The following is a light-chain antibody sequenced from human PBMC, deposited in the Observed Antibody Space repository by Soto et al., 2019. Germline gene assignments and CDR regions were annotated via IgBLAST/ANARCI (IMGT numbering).Light chain of an antibody. Sequence: QSVLTQPPSVSAAPGQTVTISCSGSSSNIGNNYVSWYQQLPGTAPKLLIYGNNKRPSGIPDRFSGSKSGTSATLGISGLQTGDEADYYCGTWDSSLSGAVFGGGTQLTVL. CDR1: SSNIGNNY. CDR2: GNN. CDR3: GTWDSSLSGAV. V-gene: IGLV1-51*01. J-gene: IGLJ7*01.